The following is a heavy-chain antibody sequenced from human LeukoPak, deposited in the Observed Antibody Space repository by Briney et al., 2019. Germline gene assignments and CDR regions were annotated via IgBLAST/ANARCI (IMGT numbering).Heavy chain of an antibody. J-gene: IGHJ4*02. D-gene: IGHD6-19*01. CDR2: IYYSGST. V-gene: IGHV4-31*03. CDR3: ARQLRGEAVAGHLQPFDY. Sequence: KASETLSLTCTVSGGSISSGGYYWSWIRQHPGKGLEWIGYIYYSGSTYYNPSLKSRVTISVDTSKNQFSLKLSSVTAADTAVYFCARQLRGEAVAGHLQPFDYWGQGTLVTVSS. CDR1: GGSISSGGYY.